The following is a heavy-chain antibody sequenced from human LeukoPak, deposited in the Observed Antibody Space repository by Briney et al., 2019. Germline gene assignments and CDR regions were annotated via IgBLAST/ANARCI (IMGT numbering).Heavy chain of an antibody. J-gene: IGHJ5*02. CDR3: AGEYCSGGSCFINWFDP. V-gene: IGHV4-4*07. CDR2: IYTSGST. Sequence: SETLSLTCTVSGGSISSYYWSSIRQPAGKGLEWIGRIYTSGSTNYSPSLKSRVTISVDKSKNQFSLKLSSVTAADTAVYYCAGEYCSGGSCFINWFDPWGQGTLVTVSS. D-gene: IGHD2-15*01. CDR1: GGSISSYY.